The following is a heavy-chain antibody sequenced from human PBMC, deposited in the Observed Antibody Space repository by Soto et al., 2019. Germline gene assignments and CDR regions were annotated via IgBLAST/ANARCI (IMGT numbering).Heavy chain of an antibody. CDR3: AKEVAPGDYGSYYHYYYGMDV. V-gene: IGHV3-30*18. Sequence: LRLSCAASGFTFSSYGMHWVRQAPGKGLEWVAVISYDGSNKYYADSVKGRFTISRDNSKNTLYLQMNSLRAEDTAVYYCAKEVAPGDYGSYYHYYYGMDVWGQGTTVTVPS. CDR2: ISYDGSNK. D-gene: IGHD4-17*01. J-gene: IGHJ6*02. CDR1: GFTFSSYG.